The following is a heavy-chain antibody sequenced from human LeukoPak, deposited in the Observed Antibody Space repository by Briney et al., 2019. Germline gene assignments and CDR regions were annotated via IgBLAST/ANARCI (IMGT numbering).Heavy chain of an antibody. Sequence: HPGGSLRLSCAASGFTFSSYDMHWVRQATGKGLEWVSAIGTAGDTYYPGSVKGRFTISRENAKNSLYLQMNSLRAEDTAVYYCARSLRDTATTYYYYGMDVWGQGTTVTVSS. V-gene: IGHV3-13*01. CDR2: IGTAGDT. D-gene: IGHD5-18*01. CDR1: GFTFSSYD. CDR3: ARSLRDTATTYYYYGMDV. J-gene: IGHJ6*02.